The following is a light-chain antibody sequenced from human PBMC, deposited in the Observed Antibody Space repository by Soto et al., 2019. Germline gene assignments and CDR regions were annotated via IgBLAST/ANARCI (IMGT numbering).Light chain of an antibody. Sequence: QSALTQPRSVSGSPGQSVTISCTGTSNDVGDYDYVSWYQQYPGKAPKLIIYDVNKRPSGVPDRFSGSKSGNTASLTISALQAEDGADYYCCSYAGGYTFVFGTGTKVTVL. CDR2: DVN. V-gene: IGLV2-11*01. J-gene: IGLJ1*01. CDR3: CSYAGGYTFV. CDR1: SNDVGDYDY.